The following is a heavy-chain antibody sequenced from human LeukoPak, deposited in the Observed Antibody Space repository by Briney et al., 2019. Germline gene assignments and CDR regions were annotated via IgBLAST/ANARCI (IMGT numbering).Heavy chain of an antibody. CDR3: GRGWAVDF. CDR2: MSYDGNTY. J-gene: IGHJ4*02. Sequence: GGSLRLSCAASGFTLNPYAMHWVRQAPGKGLEWLGIMSYDGNTYYYADSVKGRFSISRDNSKNTLYLQMNSLRVEDTALYYCGRGWAVDFWGQGTLVTVSS. V-gene: IGHV3-30-3*01. D-gene: IGHD5-24*01. CDR1: GFTLNPYA.